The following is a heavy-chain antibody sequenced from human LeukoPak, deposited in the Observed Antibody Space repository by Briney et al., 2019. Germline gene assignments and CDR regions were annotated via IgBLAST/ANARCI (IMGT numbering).Heavy chain of an antibody. CDR1: GGSISSSSYY. Sequence: SETLSLTCTVSGGSISSSSYYWGWIRQPPGKGLEWIGSIYYSGSTYYNPSLKSRVTISVDASKNQFSLKLSSVTAADTAVYYCARARSSWEVAWFDPWGQGTLVTVSS. CDR2: IYYSGST. J-gene: IGHJ5*02. D-gene: IGHD6-13*01. V-gene: IGHV4-39*01. CDR3: ARARSSWEVAWFDP.